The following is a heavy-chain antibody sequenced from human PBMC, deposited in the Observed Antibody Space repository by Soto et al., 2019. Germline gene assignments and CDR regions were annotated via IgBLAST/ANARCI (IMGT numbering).Heavy chain of an antibody. V-gene: IGHV4-59*01. CDR2: IYYSGST. CDR1: GGSISSYY. D-gene: IGHD2-8*01. J-gene: IGHJ4*02. CDR3: ARYNSYAIDY. Sequence: SETLSLTCTVSGGSISSYYWSWIRQPPGKGLGWIGYIYYSGSTNYNPSLKSRVTISVDTSKNQFSLKMTSVTAADRAMYFCARYNSYAIDYWGRGTLVTVSS.